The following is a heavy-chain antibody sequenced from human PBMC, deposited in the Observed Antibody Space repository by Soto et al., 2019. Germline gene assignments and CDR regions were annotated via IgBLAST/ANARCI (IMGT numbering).Heavy chain of an antibody. V-gene: IGHV3-23*01. CDR2: ITGDGKAT. Sequence: SESGEGLVQPGGSLRLSCAASGLTVSSSAMTWVRQAPGKGLEWISSITGDGKATYYADSVKGRFTISKDISTNTLFLQMNSLRGEDTATYYCARITRSWGQGTLVTVSS. D-gene: IGHD3-3*01. CDR1: GLTVSSSA. CDR3: ARITRS. J-gene: IGHJ5*02.